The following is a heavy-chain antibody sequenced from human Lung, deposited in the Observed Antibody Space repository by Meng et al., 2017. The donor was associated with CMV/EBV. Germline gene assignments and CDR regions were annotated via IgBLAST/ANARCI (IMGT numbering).Heavy chain of an antibody. CDR2: IYYSGTT. V-gene: IGHV4-39*07. CDR1: GGSIISSSYY. J-gene: IGHJ4*02. Sequence: SETLSLXSIVSGGSIISSSYYWGWIRQPPGKGLEWIGSIYYSGTTYYNPSLKSRITISVDTSKNQFSLKLSYVTAADTAVYYCARDLGGNFYCFGDWGQGXPVTVSS. D-gene: IGHD1-7*01. CDR3: ARDLGGNFYCFGD.